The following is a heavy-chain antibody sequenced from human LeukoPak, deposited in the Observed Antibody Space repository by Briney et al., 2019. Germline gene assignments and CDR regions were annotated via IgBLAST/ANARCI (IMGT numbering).Heavy chain of an antibody. CDR2: IKGDGSEG. CDR3: ARGDYYDPSGELDY. J-gene: IGHJ4*02. Sequence: GGSLRLSCAASGFIFSDFWMTWVRQAPGKGLEWVANIKGDGSEGNYVGSVKGRFTVSRDNSKNTLYLQMNSLRAEDTAVYYCARGDYYDPSGELDYWGQGTLVTVSS. D-gene: IGHD3-22*01. CDR1: GFIFSDFW. V-gene: IGHV3-7*01.